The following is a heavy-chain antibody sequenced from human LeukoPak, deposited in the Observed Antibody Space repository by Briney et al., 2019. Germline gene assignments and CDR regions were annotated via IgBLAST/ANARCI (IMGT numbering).Heavy chain of an antibody. V-gene: IGHV2-5*01. Sequence: SGPTLVNPTQTLTLTCTFSGFLLSTSGVGVGWIRQPPGKALEWLALIYWNDDKRYSPSLKSRLTITKDTSKNQVVLTMTNMDPVDTATYYCAHGENYGGNFDYWGQGTLVTVSS. CDR3: AHGENYGGNFDY. J-gene: IGHJ4*02. CDR2: IYWNDDK. CDR1: GFLLSTSGVG. D-gene: IGHD1-7*01.